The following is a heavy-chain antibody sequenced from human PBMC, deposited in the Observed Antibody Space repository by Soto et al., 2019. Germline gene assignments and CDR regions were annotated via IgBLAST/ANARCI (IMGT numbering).Heavy chain of an antibody. Sequence: ASVKVSCKASGYTFITYDINWVRQAPGQGLEWMGWMNPYNGNAGYAQRFQGRVTMTRNTSISTAYMELTSLKSNDTAVYFCARRKERSGPHYFDSWGQGTLVTVSS. J-gene: IGHJ4*02. CDR3: ARRKERSGPHYFDS. CDR1: GYTFITYD. D-gene: IGHD1-1*01. CDR2: MNPYNGNA. V-gene: IGHV1-8*01.